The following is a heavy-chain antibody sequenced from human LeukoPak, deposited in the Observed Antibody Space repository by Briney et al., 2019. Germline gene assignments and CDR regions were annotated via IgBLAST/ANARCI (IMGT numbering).Heavy chain of an antibody. V-gene: IGHV5-51*01. D-gene: IGHD6-13*01. J-gene: IGHJ4*02. CDR1: GYSFTSYW. CDR3: ARPSRQQLVTLDY. CDR2: IYPGDSDT. Sequence: NHGESLKISCKGSGYSFTSYWIGWVRQMPGKGLEWMGIIYPGDSDTRYSPSFQGQVTISADKSISTAYLQWSSLKASDTAMYYCARPSRQQLVTLDYWGQGTLVTVSS.